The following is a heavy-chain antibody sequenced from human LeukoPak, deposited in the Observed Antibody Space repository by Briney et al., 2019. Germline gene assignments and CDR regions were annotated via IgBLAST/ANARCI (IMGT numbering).Heavy chain of an antibody. Sequence: GGSLRLSCGASGFTFSSYAMSWVRQAPGKGLEWVSAISGSGGSTYYADSVKGRFTISRDNSKNTLYLQMNSLRAEDTAVYYCTKPYSSGWLESFDYWGQGTLVTVSS. CDR1: GFTFSSYA. J-gene: IGHJ4*02. CDR2: ISGSGGST. V-gene: IGHV3-23*01. D-gene: IGHD6-19*01. CDR3: TKPYSSGWLESFDY.